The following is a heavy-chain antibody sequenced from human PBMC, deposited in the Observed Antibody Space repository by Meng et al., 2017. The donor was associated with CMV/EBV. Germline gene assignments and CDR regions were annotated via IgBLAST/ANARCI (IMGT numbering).Heavy chain of an antibody. CDR1: RYTFTGYY. CDR2: INPNSGGT. D-gene: IGHD2-2*01. Sequence: ASVKVSCKASRYTFTGYYMHWVRQAPGQGLEWMGWINPNSGGTNYAQKFQGRVTITRDTSISTAYMELSRLRSDDTAVYYCARDHGGVVPAYWFDPWGQGTLVTVSS. CDR3: ARDHGGVVPAYWFDP. V-gene: IGHV1-2*02. J-gene: IGHJ5*02.